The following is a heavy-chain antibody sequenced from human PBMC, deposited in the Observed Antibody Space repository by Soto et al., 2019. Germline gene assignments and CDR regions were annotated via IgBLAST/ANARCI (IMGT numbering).Heavy chain of an antibody. CDR1: GGSVSSGSYY. D-gene: IGHD2-2*01. CDR3: ARDRDVVVPAAMMNYYYYYGMDV. J-gene: IGHJ6*02. Sequence: SETLSLTCTVSGGSVSSGSYYWSWIRQPPGKGLEWIGYIYYSGSTTYNPSLKSRVTISVDTSKNQFSLKLSSVTPADTAVYYCARDRDVVVPAAMMNYYYYYGMDVWGQGTTVTVSS. V-gene: IGHV4-61*01. CDR2: IYYSGST.